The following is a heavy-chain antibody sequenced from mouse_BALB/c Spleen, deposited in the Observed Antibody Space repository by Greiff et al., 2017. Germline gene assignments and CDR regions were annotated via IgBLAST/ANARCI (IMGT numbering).Heavy chain of an antibody. Sequence: VQLQQSGAELVKPGASVKLSCTASGFNIKDTYMHWVKQRPEQGLEWIGRIDPANGNTKYDPKFQGKATITADTSSNTAYLQLSSLTSEDTAVYYCARVVQHWYFDVWGAGTTVTVSS. CDR1: GFNIKDTY. D-gene: IGHD1-1*02. V-gene: IGHV14-3*02. CDR3: ARVVQHWYFDV. J-gene: IGHJ1*01. CDR2: IDPANGNT.